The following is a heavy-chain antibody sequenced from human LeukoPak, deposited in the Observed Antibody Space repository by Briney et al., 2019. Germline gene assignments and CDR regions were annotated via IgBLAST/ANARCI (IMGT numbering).Heavy chain of an antibody. CDR2: IYSGGST. V-gene: IGHV3-53*01. Sequence: PGGSLRLSCAASGFTVSSNYMSWVRQAPGKGLEWVSVIYSGGSTYYADSVKGRFTISRDNSKNTLYLHMNSLRAEDTAVYYCASHSSGWYVRGYYFDYWGQGTLVTVSS. D-gene: IGHD6-19*01. CDR3: ASHSSGWYVRGYYFDY. CDR1: GFTVSSNY. J-gene: IGHJ4*02.